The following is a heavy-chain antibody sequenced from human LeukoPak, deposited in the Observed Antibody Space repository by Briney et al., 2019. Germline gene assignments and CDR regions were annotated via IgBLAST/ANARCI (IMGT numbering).Heavy chain of an antibody. CDR3: ARESRSSTWYVHFDY. D-gene: IGHD6-13*01. CDR2: IFGGGGG. Sequence: TGGSLRLSCAASGFNVSNNYMSWVRQAPGRGLEWVAVIFGGGGGYYADSVKGRFTISRDNSKNTVYLQMNSLRPEDTAVYYCARESRSSTWYVHFDYWGQGTLVTVSS. J-gene: IGHJ4*02. CDR1: GFNVSNNY. V-gene: IGHV3-53*01.